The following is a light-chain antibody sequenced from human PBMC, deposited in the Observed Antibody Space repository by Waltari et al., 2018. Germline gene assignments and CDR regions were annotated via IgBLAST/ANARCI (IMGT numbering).Light chain of an antibody. J-gene: IGKJ2*01. CDR1: QSLTMSY. CDR2: GAS. CDR3: QQYGSSVLYT. V-gene: IGKV3-20*01. Sequence: SCSASQSLTMSYLVWYQQKPGQAPRLLIYGASSRAAGIPDRFSGSVSGTDFTLTISRLEPEDFAVYYCQQYGSSVLYTFGQGTKLEIK.